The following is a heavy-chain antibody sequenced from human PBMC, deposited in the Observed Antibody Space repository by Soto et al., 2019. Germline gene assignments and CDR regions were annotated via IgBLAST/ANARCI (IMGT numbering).Heavy chain of an antibody. CDR1: SGSISSTIYS. V-gene: IGHV4-39*01. CDR3: ARQCRGVTCHWFVP. CDR2: IFYSGST. Sequence: QLQLQESGPGLVKPSETLSLTCTVSSGSISSTIYSWDWIRQPPGKRLEWIGWIFYSGSTYYNPSLKSRVTISVDTSKNQFSLTRTSVTAADTAVYSCARQCRGVTCHWFVPSGHGTLVTVSS. D-gene: IGHD2-15*01. J-gene: IGHJ5*02.